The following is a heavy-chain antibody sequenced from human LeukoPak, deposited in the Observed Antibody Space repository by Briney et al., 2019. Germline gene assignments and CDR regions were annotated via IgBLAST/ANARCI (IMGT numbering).Heavy chain of an antibody. V-gene: IGHV5-51*01. D-gene: IGHD3-10*01. CDR2: IYPGDSDP. CDR1: GYSFTSYW. J-gene: IGHJ3*02. Sequence: GESLKISCKGSGYSFTSYWIGWVRSMPGKGLDWMGMIYPGDSDPRYSPSFRGQVTFSADKSISTAHLHWSSLKASDTAMYYCATRGGGQMVRGIPDAFDIWGQGTMVTVSS. CDR3: ATRGGGQMVRGIPDAFDI.